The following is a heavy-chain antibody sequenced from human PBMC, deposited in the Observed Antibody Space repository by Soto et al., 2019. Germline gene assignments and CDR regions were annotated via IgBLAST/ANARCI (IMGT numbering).Heavy chain of an antibody. Sequence: PSETLSLTCTVSSGSITTDYWTWIRQPPGAGLEWVGYMFHSGSPSYNPSLESRLTMSLDTSRNQFSLKLSSVTAADTAVYYCARVKATYNWFFDLWAMAPWSPSPQ. CDR1: SGSITTDY. D-gene: IGHD5-12*01. CDR2: MFHSGSP. V-gene: IGHV4-59*01. CDR3: ARVKATYNWFFDL. J-gene: IGHJ2*01.